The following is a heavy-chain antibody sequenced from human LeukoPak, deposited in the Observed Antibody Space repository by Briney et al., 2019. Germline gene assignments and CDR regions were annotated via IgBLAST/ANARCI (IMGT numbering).Heavy chain of an antibody. J-gene: IGHJ4*02. D-gene: IGHD6-19*01. CDR1: GFXFSNYA. Sequence: GGSLRLSCATSGFXFSNYAIHWVRQAPGKGQEWVAVIWYDGTNQYYADSVKGRCTISRDNSKSTLFLQMSGLRAEDTAVYYCARADHGWYTFDYWGQGTLVTVSS. CDR2: IWYDGTNQ. CDR3: ARADHGWYTFDY. V-gene: IGHV3-33*01.